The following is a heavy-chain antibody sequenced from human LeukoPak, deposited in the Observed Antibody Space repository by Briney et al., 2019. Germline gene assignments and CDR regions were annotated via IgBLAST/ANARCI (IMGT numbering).Heavy chain of an antibody. D-gene: IGHD3-9*01. J-gene: IGHJ6*03. Sequence: SETLSLTCTVFGGSISSSSYYWGWIRQPPGKGLEWIGKINYSGNTYYSTSLKSRVTISVDTSKNQFSLKLSSVTAADTAVYYCARVRTPMDFDWLSRYYYYYYMDVWGKGTTVTVSS. V-gene: IGHV4-39*07. CDR1: GGSISSSSYY. CDR2: INYSGNT. CDR3: ARVRTPMDFDWLSRYYYYYYMDV.